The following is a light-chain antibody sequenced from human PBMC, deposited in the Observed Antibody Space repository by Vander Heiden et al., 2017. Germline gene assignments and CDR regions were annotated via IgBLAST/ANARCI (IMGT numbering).Light chain of an antibody. Sequence: SYELTQPLLIPASPGYTATIPCSGDGFCSNYSYWYPQKAVQSPLPLLYQETRPPAGIPERFSGSTSGDTATLTISGTQAMDEDDYYCQAWDSTMVAFGGGTKLSVL. CDR2: QET. V-gene: IGLV3-1*01. J-gene: IGLJ2*01. CDR3: QAWDSTMVA. CDR1: GFCSNY.